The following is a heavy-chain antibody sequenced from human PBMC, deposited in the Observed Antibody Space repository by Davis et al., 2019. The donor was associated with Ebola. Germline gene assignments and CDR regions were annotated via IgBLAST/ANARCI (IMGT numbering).Heavy chain of an antibody. Sequence: GESLKISCAASGFTFSSYGMHWVRQAPGKGLEWVAVISYDGSNKYYADSVKGRFTISRDNSKNTLYLQMNSLRAEDTAVYYCARDATAWELLGVAFDIWGQGTMVTVSS. V-gene: IGHV3-30*03. J-gene: IGHJ3*02. D-gene: IGHD1-26*01. CDR2: ISYDGSNK. CDR3: ARDATAWELLGVAFDI. CDR1: GFTFSSYG.